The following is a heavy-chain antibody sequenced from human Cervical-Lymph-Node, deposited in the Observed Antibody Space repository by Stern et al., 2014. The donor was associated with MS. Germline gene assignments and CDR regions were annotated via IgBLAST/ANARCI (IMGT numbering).Heavy chain of an antibody. D-gene: IGHD4-17*01. CDR2: ISAYNGNT. CDR3: ARAPESGANGDLHY. V-gene: IGHV1-18*04. J-gene: IGHJ4*02. Sequence: QVQLVQSIAEVKKPGPSVKVSCKASGYTFTSYGISWVRQAPGQGLEWTASISAYNGNTNYAQKLQGRVARTTDTYTSTAYMELRSLRSDDTAVYYCARAPESGANGDLHYWGQGTLVTVSS. CDR1: GYTFTSYG.